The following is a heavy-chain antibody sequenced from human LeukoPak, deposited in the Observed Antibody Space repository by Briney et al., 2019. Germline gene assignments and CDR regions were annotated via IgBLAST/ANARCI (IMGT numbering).Heavy chain of an antibody. J-gene: IGHJ4*02. CDR3: ARGPYCGGDCYSDY. CDR1: GGSFSGYY. V-gene: IGHV4-34*01. D-gene: IGHD2-21*02. Sequence: SETLSLTCAVYGGSFSGYYWSWIRQPPGKGLEWIGEINHSGSTNYNPSLKSRVTISVDTSKNQFSLKLSSVTAAGTAVYYCARGPYCGGDCYSDYWGQGTLVTVSS. CDR2: INHSGST.